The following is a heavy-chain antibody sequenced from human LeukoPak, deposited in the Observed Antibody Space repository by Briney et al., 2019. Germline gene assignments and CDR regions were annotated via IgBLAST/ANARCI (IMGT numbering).Heavy chain of an antibody. J-gene: IGHJ4*02. Sequence: GGSLRLSCVASGFTFSSNAMSWVRQAPGKGLEWVSVIYSDGSTYSADSVKGRFTISRDNSKNTLYLQINSLRAEDTAVYYCARGIAAAGTALYNWGQGTLLTVSS. CDR2: IYSDGST. CDR1: GFTFSSNA. D-gene: IGHD6-13*01. CDR3: ARGIAAAGTALYN. V-gene: IGHV3-53*01.